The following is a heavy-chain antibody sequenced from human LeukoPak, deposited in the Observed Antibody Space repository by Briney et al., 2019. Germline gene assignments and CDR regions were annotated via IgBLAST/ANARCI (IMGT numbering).Heavy chain of an antibody. CDR3: TKKRWTYHDAIDI. V-gene: IGHV3-74*01. Sequence: GGSLRLSCAASGFTFSNYWMHWVSQAPGKGLVWVSDIRDIGISSNYAASVKGRFTISRDNSKNTVNLQMNSLRVEDTAVYYCTKKRWTYHDAIDIWGQGTMVTVSS. CDR1: GFTFSNYW. J-gene: IGHJ3*02. CDR2: IRDIGISS. D-gene: IGHD5-24*01.